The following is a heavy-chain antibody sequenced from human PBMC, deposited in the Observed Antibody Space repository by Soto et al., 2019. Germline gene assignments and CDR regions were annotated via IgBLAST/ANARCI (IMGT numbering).Heavy chain of an antibody. J-gene: IGHJ6*02. V-gene: IGHV3-48*02. D-gene: IGHD3-3*01. CDR1: GFTFSSYS. CDR2: ISSSSSTI. CDR3: ARDLYDFWSGYYGHTPMIGYYYYGMDV. Sequence: GGSLRLSCAASGFTFSSYSMNWVRQAPGKGLEWVSYISSSSSTIYYADSVKGRFTISRDNAKNSLYLQMNSLRDEDTAVYYCARDLYDFWSGYYGHTPMIGYYYYGMDVWGQGTTVTVSS.